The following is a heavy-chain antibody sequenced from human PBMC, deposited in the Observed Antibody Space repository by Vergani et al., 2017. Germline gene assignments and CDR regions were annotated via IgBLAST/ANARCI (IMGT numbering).Heavy chain of an antibody. CDR3: ARESSPINYYYYYMDV. J-gene: IGHJ6*03. D-gene: IGHD2-15*01. Sequence: QVQLVESGGGVVQPGRSLRLSCAASGFTFSSYAMHWVRQAPGKGLEWVAVISYDGSNKYYADSVKGRFTISRYNSKNTLYLQMNSLRAEDTAVYYCARESSPINYYYYYMDVWGKGTTVTVSS. V-gene: IGHV3-30*01. CDR1: GFTFSSYA. CDR2: ISYDGSNK.